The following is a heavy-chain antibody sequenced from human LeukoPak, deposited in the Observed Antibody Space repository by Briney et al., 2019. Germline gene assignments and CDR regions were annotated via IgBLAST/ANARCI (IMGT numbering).Heavy chain of an antibody. V-gene: IGHV3-7*01. Sequence: GGSLRLSCAASGFLFSNYWMSWVRQAPGKGLECVAIIKQDESEKYYVDSVKGRFTISRDNAKNSLYLQMNSLRAEDTAVYYCARAVGGSDAFDIWGQGTMVTVSS. CDR1: GFLFSNYW. CDR3: ARAVGGSDAFDI. D-gene: IGHD3-16*01. CDR2: IKQDESEK. J-gene: IGHJ3*02.